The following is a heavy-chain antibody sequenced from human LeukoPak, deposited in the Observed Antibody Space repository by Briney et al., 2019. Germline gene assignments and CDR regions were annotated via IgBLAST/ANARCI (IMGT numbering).Heavy chain of an antibody. CDR3: AKDRKVKAPPDGMDV. CDR1: GFTFSTYG. V-gene: IGHV3-23*01. J-gene: IGHJ6*02. Sequence: GGSLRLSCAASGFTFSTYGMHWVCQAPGKGLEWVSAISGSGGSTYYADSVKGRFTISRDNSKNTLYLQMNSLRAEDTAVYYCAKDRKVKAPPDGMDVWGQGTTVTVSS. CDR2: ISGSGGST.